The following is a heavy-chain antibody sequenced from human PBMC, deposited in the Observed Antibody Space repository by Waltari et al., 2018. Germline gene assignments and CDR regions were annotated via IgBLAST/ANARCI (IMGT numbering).Heavy chain of an antibody. D-gene: IGHD3-3*01. Sequence: EVQLVESGGGLVQPGGSLSLSCAASGFTFSSYSMNWVRQAPGKGLEWVPYISSSSSTIYYADSVKGRFTISRDNAKNSLYLQMNSLRAEDTAVYYCAREAAYDFWSGPTWFDPWGQGTLVTVSS. CDR3: AREAAYDFWSGPTWFDP. V-gene: IGHV3-48*01. CDR2: ISSSSSTI. J-gene: IGHJ5*02. CDR1: GFTFSSYS.